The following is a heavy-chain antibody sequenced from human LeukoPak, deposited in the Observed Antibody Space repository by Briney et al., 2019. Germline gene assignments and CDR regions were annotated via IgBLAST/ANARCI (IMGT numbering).Heavy chain of an antibody. CDR2: IIPIFGTA. CDR1: GYTFTSYG. Sequence: SVKVSCKASGYTFTSYGISWVRQAPGQGLEWMGGIIPIFGTANYAQKFQGRVTITADESTSTAYMEPSSLRSEDTAVYYCARDLYDSSWYWGQGTLVTVSS. J-gene: IGHJ4*02. CDR3: ARDLYDSSWY. V-gene: IGHV1-69*13. D-gene: IGHD3-22*01.